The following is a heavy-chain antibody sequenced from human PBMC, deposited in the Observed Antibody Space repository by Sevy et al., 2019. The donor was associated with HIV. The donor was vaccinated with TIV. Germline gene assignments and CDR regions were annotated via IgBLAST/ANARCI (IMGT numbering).Heavy chain of an antibody. CDR1: GFTFSDSW. CDR3: ARDRAYRALDY. J-gene: IGHJ4*02. V-gene: IGHV3-7*01. D-gene: IGHD5-18*01. CDR2: INEDGSRL. Sequence: GGSLRLSCVASGFTFSDSWMTWVRQAPGKGLERIAFINEDGSRLGYVDSVRGRFTISRENTKNSLYLQMNSLRAEDTAVYFCARDRAYRALDYWGQGTLVTVSA.